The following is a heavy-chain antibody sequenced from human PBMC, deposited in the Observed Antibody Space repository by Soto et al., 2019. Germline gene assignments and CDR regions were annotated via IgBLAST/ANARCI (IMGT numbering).Heavy chain of an antibody. CDR2: ISGSGGST. Sequence: EVPLLESGGGLVQPGGSLRLSCAASGFTFSSYAMSWVRQAPGKGLEWVSAISGSGGSTYYADSVQGRFTIPRANSKNTLYLQMNSLRAEDTAVYYCAKVPRYCSGGSCLPYYYDGMDVWGQGTTVTVSS. CDR3: AKVPRYCSGGSCLPYYYDGMDV. CDR1: GFTFSSYA. V-gene: IGHV3-23*01. D-gene: IGHD2-15*01. J-gene: IGHJ6*02.